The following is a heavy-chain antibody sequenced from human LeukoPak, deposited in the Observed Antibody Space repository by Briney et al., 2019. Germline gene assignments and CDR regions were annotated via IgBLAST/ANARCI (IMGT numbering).Heavy chain of an antibody. D-gene: IGHD3-22*01. J-gene: IGHJ3*02. CDR3: ARDQRELDYYDSSGYSDAFDI. V-gene: IGHV3-21*01. Sequence: GGSLRLSCAASGFTFSSYSMNWVRQAPGKGLEWVSSISSSSSYIYYADSVKGRFTISRDNAKNTLYLQMNSLRAEDTAVYYCARDQRELDYYDSSGYSDAFDIWGQGTMVTVSS. CDR1: GFTFSSYS. CDR2: ISSSSSYI.